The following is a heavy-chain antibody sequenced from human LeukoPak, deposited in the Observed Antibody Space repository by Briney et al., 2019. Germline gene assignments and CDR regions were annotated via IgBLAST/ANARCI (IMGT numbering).Heavy chain of an antibody. Sequence: GGSLRLSCAASGFTFSDYYISWIRRAPGKGLEWLSYISTSGTTIYYADSVKGRFTISRDNSKNTLYLQMNSLRAEDTAVYYCAKEGIYYDILTGYFLQYYFDYWGQGTLVTVSS. J-gene: IGHJ4*02. CDR1: GFTFSDYY. V-gene: IGHV3-11*01. CDR3: AKEGIYYDILTGYFLQYYFDY. CDR2: ISTSGTTI. D-gene: IGHD3-9*01.